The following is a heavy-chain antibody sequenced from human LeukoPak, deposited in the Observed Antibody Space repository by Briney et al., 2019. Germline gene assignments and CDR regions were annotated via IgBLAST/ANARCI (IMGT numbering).Heavy chain of an antibody. CDR1: GFTFSDYW. Sequence: GSLRLSCAASGFTFSDYWTHWVRQVPGKGLVWVSRINTDGRSTIYADSVKGRFTISRDNAKNTLYLQMNSLRGEDTGVYYCGRDESVSGPTTSDFWGQGTLVTVSS. V-gene: IGHV3-74*01. CDR3: GRDESVSGPTTSDF. J-gene: IGHJ4*02. CDR2: INTDGRST. D-gene: IGHD6-19*01.